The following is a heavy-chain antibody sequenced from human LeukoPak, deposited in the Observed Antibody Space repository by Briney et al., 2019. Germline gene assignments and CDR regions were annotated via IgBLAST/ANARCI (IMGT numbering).Heavy chain of an antibody. Sequence: SQTLSLTCTVSGGSISSGGYYWSWIRQHPGKGLEWIGYIYYSGSTNYNPSLKSRVTISVDTSKNQFSPKLSSVTAADTAVYYCARQGVVPAAINYWGQGTLVTVSS. J-gene: IGHJ4*02. CDR1: GGSISSGGYY. D-gene: IGHD2-2*02. V-gene: IGHV4-31*03. CDR2: IYYSGST. CDR3: ARQGVVPAAINY.